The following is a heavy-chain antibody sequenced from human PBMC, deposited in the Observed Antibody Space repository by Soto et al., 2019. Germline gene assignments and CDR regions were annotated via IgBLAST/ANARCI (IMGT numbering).Heavy chain of an antibody. J-gene: IGHJ2*01. D-gene: IGHD3-9*01. CDR2: INHSGST. CDR1: GGSFSGYY. Sequence: QVQLQQWGAGLLKPSETLSLTCAVHGGSFSGYYWSWIRQPPGKGLEWIGEINHSGSTNYNPSLKSRVTISGDTSKNQFSLKLSSVTAADTAVYYCARGLRQDYDIWDLVFDLWGRGTLVTVSS. CDR3: ARGLRQDYDIWDLVFDL. V-gene: IGHV4-34*01.